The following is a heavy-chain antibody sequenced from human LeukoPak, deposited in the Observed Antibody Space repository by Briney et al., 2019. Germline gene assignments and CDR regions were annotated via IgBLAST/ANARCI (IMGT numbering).Heavy chain of an antibody. J-gene: IGHJ6*03. CDR2: NYHSGST. CDR1: GGSISSGGYY. CDR3: ATGSSSSYYYYMDV. V-gene: IGHV4-30-2*01. Sequence: SQTLSLTCTVSGGSISSGGYYWSWIRQPPGKGLEWIGYNYHSGSTYYNPSLKSRVTISVDRSKNQFSLKLSSVTAADTAVYYCATGSSSSYYYYMDVWGKGTTVTVSS. D-gene: IGHD6-6*01.